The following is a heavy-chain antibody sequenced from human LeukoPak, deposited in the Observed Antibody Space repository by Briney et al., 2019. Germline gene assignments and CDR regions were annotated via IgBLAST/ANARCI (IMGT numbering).Heavy chain of an antibody. J-gene: IGHJ4*02. V-gene: IGHV3-21*01. CDR1: GFTFSSYT. Sequence: PGGSLRLSCTASGFTFSSYTMNWVRQAPGKGLEWVSSISSTSSYIYYADSVKGRFTVSRDNAKNSLYLQMNSLRAEDTAVYYCANSRQHDYWGQGTLVTVSS. CDR3: ANSRQHDY. D-gene: IGHD6-13*01. CDR2: ISSTSSYI.